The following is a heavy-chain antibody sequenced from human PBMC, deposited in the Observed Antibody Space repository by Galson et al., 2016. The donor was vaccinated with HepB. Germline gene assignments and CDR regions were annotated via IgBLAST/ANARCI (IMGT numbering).Heavy chain of an antibody. CDR1: GRSFSGYY. CDR2: INHSGSP. D-gene: IGHD6-13*01. J-gene: IGHJ6*02. Sequence: ETLSLTCADYGRSFSGYYWSWIRQSPGKELEWIGEINHSGSPDYNPSLESRVTISVDTSKNQFSLSLSSVTAADTAVYFCARGTYTAAVGLHYYFGMDVWGQGTTVTVSS. CDR3: ARGTYTAAVGLHYYFGMDV. V-gene: IGHV4-34*01.